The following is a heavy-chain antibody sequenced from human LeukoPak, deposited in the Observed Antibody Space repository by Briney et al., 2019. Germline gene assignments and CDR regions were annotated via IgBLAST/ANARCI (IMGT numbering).Heavy chain of an antibody. D-gene: IGHD3-9*01. CDR2: IYSGGST. CDR3: ARDILTGSQSRFQH. J-gene: IGHJ1*01. CDR1: GFTVSNNY. Sequence: PGGSLRLSCAASGFTVSNNYMSWVRQAPGKGLEWVSVIYSGGSTYYADSVKGRFTISRDNAKNSLYLQMNSLRAEDTAVYYCARDILTGSQSRFQHWGQGTLVTVSS. V-gene: IGHV3-66*01.